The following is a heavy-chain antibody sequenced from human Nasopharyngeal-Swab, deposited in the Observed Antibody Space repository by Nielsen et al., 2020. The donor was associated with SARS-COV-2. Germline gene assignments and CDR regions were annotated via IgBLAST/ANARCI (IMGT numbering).Heavy chain of an antibody. CDR1: GFTFSSYA. Sequence: GGSLRLSCAASGFTFSSYAMSWVRQAPGKGLESVSAISGSGGSTYYADSVKGRFTISRDNSKNTLYLQMNSLRAEDTAVYYCAKDGGLTTFPYYYYYGMDVWGQGTTVTVSS. D-gene: IGHD4/OR15-4a*01. J-gene: IGHJ6*02. V-gene: IGHV3-23*01. CDR3: AKDGGLTTFPYYYYYGMDV. CDR2: ISGSGGST.